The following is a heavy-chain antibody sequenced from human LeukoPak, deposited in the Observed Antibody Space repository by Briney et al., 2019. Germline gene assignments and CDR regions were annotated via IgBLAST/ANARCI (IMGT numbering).Heavy chain of an antibody. CDR2: IYYSGST. V-gene: IGHV4-59*08. CDR1: GGSISSYY. CDR3: ARAPGPRRYGSGSYYNGGSCFDP. J-gene: IGHJ5*02. D-gene: IGHD3-10*01. Sequence: TLETLSLTCTVSGGSISSYYWSWIRQPPGKGLEWIGYIYYSGSTNYNSSFKSRVTISIDTSKNQFSLRLSSVTAADTAVYYCARAPGPRRYGSGSYYNGGSCFDPWGQGTLVTVSS.